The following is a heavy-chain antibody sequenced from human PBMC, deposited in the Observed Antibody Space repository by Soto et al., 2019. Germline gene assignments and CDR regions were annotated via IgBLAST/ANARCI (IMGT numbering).Heavy chain of an antibody. CDR2: INHSGST. D-gene: IGHD2-2*02. Sequence: SDTLYLACAVYGGSFSCYYWSWIRQPPGKGLEWIGEINHSGSTNYNPSLKSRVTISVDTSKNQFSLKLSSVTAADTAVYYCARFSRYCSSTSCYRLFDPWGQGTLVTVSS. CDR1: GGSFSCYY. J-gene: IGHJ5*02. V-gene: IGHV4-34*01. CDR3: ARFSRYCSSTSCYRLFDP.